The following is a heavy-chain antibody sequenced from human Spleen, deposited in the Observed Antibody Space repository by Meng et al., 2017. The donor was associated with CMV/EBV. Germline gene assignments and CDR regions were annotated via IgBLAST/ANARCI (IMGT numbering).Heavy chain of an antibody. CDR2: IIPILGIA. CDR3: ARVQIRHGYYYYGMDV. CDR1: GGTFSSYT. V-gene: IGHV1-69*02. D-gene: IGHD1-1*01. Sequence: GGSLRLSCKASGGTFSSYTISWVRQAPGQGLEWMGRIIPILGIANYAQKFQGRVTITADKSTSTAYMELSSLRSEDTAVYYCARVQIRHGYYYYGMDVWGQGTTVTVSS. J-gene: IGHJ6*02.